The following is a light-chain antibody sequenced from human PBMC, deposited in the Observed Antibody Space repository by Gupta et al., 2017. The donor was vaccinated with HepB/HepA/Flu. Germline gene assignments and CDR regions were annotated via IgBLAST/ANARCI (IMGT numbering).Light chain of an antibody. J-gene: IGKJ2*01. V-gene: IGKV1-33*01. CDR2: DAS. CDR3: QQYDNRPYT. CDR1: QDISNY. Sequence: DIQMTQSPSSLSASVGDRVTITCQASQDISNYLNWYQQKPGKAPKLLIYDASNLETGVPSRFSGSGYGTDFTFTISSLQPEDIATYYCQQYDNRPYTFGQGTKREIK.